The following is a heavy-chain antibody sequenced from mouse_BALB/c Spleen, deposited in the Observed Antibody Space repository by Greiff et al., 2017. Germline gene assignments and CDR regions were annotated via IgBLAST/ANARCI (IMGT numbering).Heavy chain of an antibody. J-gene: IGHJ2*01. D-gene: IGHD1-1*01. Sequence: EVQVVESGGGLVQPGGSLRLSCATSGFTFTDYYMSWVRQPPGKALEWLGFIRNKANGYTTEYSASVKGRFTISRDNSQSILYLQMNTLRAEDSATYYCARIGSSYFDYWGQGTTLTVSS. CDR1: GFTFTDYY. CDR2: IRNKANGYTT. V-gene: IGHV7-3*02. CDR3: ARIGSSYFDY.